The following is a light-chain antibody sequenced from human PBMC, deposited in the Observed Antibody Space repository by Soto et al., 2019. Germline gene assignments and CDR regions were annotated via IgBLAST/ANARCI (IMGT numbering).Light chain of an antibody. J-gene: IGKJ4*01. CDR2: GAS. Sequence: EIVMTQSPATLSMSPGERATLSCRASQSVSSNSAWFQQKPGQAPRLLIYGASTRATGIPARFSGSGSGTEFTLTISSLQSEDFAVYYCQQYNNWPLTFGGGTKVEIK. CDR3: QQYNNWPLT. V-gene: IGKV3-15*01. CDR1: QSVSSN.